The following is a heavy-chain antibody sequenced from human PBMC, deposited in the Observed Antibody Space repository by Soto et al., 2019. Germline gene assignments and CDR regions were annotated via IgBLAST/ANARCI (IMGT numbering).Heavy chain of an antibody. CDR1: GFTFDDYA. Sequence: QPGGSLRLSCAASGFTFDDYAMHWVRQAPGKGLEWVSGISWNSGSIGYADSVKGRFTISRDNAKNSLYLQMNSLRAEDAALYYCAKTSYDYVYGKHAFDIWGQGTMVTVSS. V-gene: IGHV3-9*01. J-gene: IGHJ3*02. D-gene: IGHD3-16*01. CDR3: AKTSYDYVYGKHAFDI. CDR2: ISWNSGSI.